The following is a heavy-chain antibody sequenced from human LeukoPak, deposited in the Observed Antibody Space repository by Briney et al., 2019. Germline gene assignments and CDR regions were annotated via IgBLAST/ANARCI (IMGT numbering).Heavy chain of an antibody. CDR1: SGSITTYY. Sequence: SETLSLTCSVSSGSITTYYWNWIRQAPGKDPEWIGYIHHSGSANYNPSLKSRVTVSIDTSKDQFFLRLTSVTAADTAVYYCARLVLPEAFDFDSWGQGTLVTVSS. D-gene: IGHD2-2*01. V-gene: IGHV4-59*08. CDR2: IHHSGSA. J-gene: IGHJ4*02. CDR3: ARLVLPEAFDFDS.